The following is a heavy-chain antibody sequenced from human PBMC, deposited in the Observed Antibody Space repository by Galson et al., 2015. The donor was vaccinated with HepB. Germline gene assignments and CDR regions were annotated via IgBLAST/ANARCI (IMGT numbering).Heavy chain of an antibody. J-gene: IGHJ4*02. D-gene: IGHD2-15*01. CDR3: ASRPRGGSWFDY. CDR2: IFYSGYT. V-gene: IGHV4-59*01. Sequence: LSLTCTVSGGSISSYYWSWIRQPPGKALEWIGYIFYSGYTDYNPSLKSRVTISVDTSNNQFSLKLSSVTAADTAVYYCASRPRGGSWFDYWGQGTLVSVSS. CDR1: GGSISSYY.